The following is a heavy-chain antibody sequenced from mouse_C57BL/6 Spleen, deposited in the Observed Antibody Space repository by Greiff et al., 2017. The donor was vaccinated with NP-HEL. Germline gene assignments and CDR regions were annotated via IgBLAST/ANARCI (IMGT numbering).Heavy chain of an antibody. V-gene: IGHV1-15*01. Sequence: VHLVESGAELVRPGASVTLSCKASGYTFTDYEMHWVKQTPVHGLEWIGAIDPETGGTAYNQKFKGKAILTADKSSSTAYMELRSLTSEDSAVYYCTRGYSNLYAMDYWGQGTSVTVSS. CDR3: TRGYSNLYAMDY. D-gene: IGHD2-5*01. CDR2: IDPETGGT. J-gene: IGHJ4*01. CDR1: GYTFTDYE.